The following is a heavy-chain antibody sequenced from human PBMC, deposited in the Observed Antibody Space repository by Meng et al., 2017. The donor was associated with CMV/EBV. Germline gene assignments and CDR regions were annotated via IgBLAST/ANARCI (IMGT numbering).Heavy chain of an antibody. CDR2: INSDEDIT. Sequence: ASESTFRKYWMHWVRQAPGEGLVWVSRINSDEDITTCADSVEGRFTISRDNAKNTLYLQMNSLRAEDTAVYYCVREDSYSSWDWFDPWGQGTLVTVSS. D-gene: IGHD3-16*02. J-gene: IGHJ5*02. V-gene: IGHV3-74*01. CDR1: ESTFRKYW. CDR3: VREDSYSSWDWFDP.